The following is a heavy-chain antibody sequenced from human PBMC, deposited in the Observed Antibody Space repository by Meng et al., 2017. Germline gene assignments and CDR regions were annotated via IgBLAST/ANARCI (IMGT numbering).Heavy chain of an antibody. CDR2: INPNSGGT. CDR1: CYTFTGYY. Sequence: QVEPVQSGAEEKKPGASVKVSCKASCYTFTGYYMHWVRQAPGQGLEWMGRINPNSGGTNYAQKFQGRVTMTRDTSISTAYMELSRLRSDDTAVYYCARGLYGSGSPREYFDYWGQGTLVTVSS. D-gene: IGHD3-10*01. J-gene: IGHJ4*02. CDR3: ARGLYGSGSPREYFDY. V-gene: IGHV1-2*06.